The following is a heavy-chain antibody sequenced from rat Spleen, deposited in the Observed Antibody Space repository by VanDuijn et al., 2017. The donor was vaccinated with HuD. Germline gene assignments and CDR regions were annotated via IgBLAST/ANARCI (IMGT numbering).Heavy chain of an antibody. CDR2: ISSNGSST. Sequence: VQLVESGGVLVQPGRSMKLSCAASGFTFSDYNIAWVRQAPTKGLEWVANISSNGSSTYYRDSVKGRFTISRDNARSTLYLQMDSLRSEDTATYYCATDYYRYWGQGVMVTVSS. V-gene: IGHV5-7*01. CDR1: GFTFSDYN. J-gene: IGHJ2*01. CDR3: ATDYYRY.